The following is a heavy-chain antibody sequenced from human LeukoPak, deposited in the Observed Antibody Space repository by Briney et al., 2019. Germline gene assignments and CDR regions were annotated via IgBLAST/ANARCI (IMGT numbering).Heavy chain of an antibody. Sequence: ASVRVSSKASGGTFSSYAISWVRQAPGEGVEWVGGIIPIFGTANYAQKFQGRVTITADESTSTAYMEQSSLRSEDTAVYYCARGSTYYDFWSGYDYYYYMDVWGKGTTVTVSS. J-gene: IGHJ6*03. D-gene: IGHD3-3*01. CDR1: GGTFSSYA. V-gene: IGHV1-69*13. CDR3: ARGSTYYDFWSGYDYYYYMDV. CDR2: IIPIFGTA.